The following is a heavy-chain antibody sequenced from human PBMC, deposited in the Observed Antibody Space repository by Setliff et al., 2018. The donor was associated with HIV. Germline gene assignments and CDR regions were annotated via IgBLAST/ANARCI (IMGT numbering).Heavy chain of an antibody. CDR1: GVSISGHF. CDR3: ARLIHTGLLYFDY. J-gene: IGHJ4*02. D-gene: IGHD2-8*02. V-gene: IGHV4-4*09. Sequence: LSLTCFVSGVSISGHFWGWIRQPPGKGLEWIGYIYTSGTTEYNPSLDSRVTISVDTSRDQFSLNLRSVTAADTALYFCARLIHTGLLYFDYWGLGMLVTVS. CDR2: IYTSGTT.